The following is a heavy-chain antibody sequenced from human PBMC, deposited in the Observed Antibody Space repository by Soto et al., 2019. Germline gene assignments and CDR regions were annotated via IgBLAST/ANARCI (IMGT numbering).Heavy chain of an antibody. V-gene: IGHV1-2*04. J-gene: IGHJ6*02. CDR1: GYTFSDYY. D-gene: IGHD1-26*01. CDR3: VRSSGSSPHHYGLDV. CDR2: IDPGNGGT. Sequence: QVQLVQSGAAVKKPGASVKVSCKASGYTFSDYYLHWVRQAPGQGLEWMGWIDPGNGGTSYAQKFQGWVTMTRDTSITTAYMAPCRLTSDDTAVYLSVRSSGSSPHHYGLDVWGQGTTVIVS.